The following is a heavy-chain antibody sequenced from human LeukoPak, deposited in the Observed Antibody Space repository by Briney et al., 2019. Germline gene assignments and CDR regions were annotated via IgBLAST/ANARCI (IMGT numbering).Heavy chain of an antibody. Sequence: PGGSLRLSCAASGFTFSSYAMSWVRQAPGKGLEWVSAISGSGGSTYYADSAKGRFTISRDNSKNTLYLQMNSLRAEDTAVYYCAKDPSDFWSGSPSFAYWGQGTLVTVSS. CDR2: ISGSGGST. CDR1: GFTFSSYA. V-gene: IGHV3-23*01. J-gene: IGHJ4*02. CDR3: AKDPSDFWSGSPSFAY. D-gene: IGHD3-3*01.